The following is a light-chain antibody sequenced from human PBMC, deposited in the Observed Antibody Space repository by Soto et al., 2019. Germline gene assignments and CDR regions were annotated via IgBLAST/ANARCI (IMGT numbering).Light chain of an antibody. CDR1: QSVSSSF. Sequence: EIVLTQSPGTLSLSPGERATLSCSASQSVSSSFLAWYQQKPGQAPRLLIYGASSRATGIPDRFSGSGTGKDATRPISRLEPEDFAVEYCQQYDSSPRTFGQGTKVEIK. CDR2: GAS. CDR3: QQYDSSPRT. V-gene: IGKV3-20*01. J-gene: IGKJ1*01.